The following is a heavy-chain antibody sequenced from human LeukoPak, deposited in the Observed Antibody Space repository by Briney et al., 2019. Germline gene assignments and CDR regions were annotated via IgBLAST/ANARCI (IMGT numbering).Heavy chain of an antibody. J-gene: IGHJ4*02. CDR1: GGSISSYY. Sequence: PSETLSLTCTVSGGSISSYYWSWIRQPAGKGLEWIGRIYTSGSTNYNPSLKSRVTMSVDTSKNQFSLKLSSVTAADTAVYYCARVRDSSGWTIIDYWDQGTLVTVSS. CDR3: ARVRDSSGWTIIDY. D-gene: IGHD6-19*01. CDR2: IYTSGST. V-gene: IGHV4-4*07.